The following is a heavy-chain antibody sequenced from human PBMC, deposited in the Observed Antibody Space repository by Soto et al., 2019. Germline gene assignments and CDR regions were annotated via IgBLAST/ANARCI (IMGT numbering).Heavy chain of an antibody. CDR1: GYTFTGYY. CDR2: INPNSGGT. V-gene: IGHV1-2*02. D-gene: IGHD3-9*01. Sequence: QVQLVQSGAEVKKPGASVKVSCKASGYTFTGYYMHWVRQAPGQGLEWMGWINPNSGGTNYAQKCQGRVTMTRDTSISSAYMELSRLRSDDTAVYYCARDPLTPEYYYYYYGMDVWGQGTTVTVSS. J-gene: IGHJ6*02. CDR3: ARDPLTPEYYYYYYGMDV.